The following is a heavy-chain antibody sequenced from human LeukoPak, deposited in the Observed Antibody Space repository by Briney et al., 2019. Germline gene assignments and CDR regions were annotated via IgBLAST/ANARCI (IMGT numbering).Heavy chain of an antibody. CDR2: IRYDGSNK. CDR1: GFTFSSYG. D-gene: IGHD3-22*01. V-gene: IGHV3-30*02. Sequence: GSLRLSCAASGFTFSSYGMHWVRQAPGKGLEWVAFIRYDGSNKYYADSVKGRFTISRDNSKNTLYLQMNSLRAEGTAVYYCAKSYYDSSGSNYEGYWGQGTLVTVSS. J-gene: IGHJ4*02. CDR3: AKSYYDSSGSNYEGY.